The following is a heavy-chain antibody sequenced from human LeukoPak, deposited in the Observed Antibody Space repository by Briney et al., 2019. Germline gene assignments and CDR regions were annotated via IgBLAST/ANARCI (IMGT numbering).Heavy chain of an antibody. J-gene: IGHJ5*02. Sequence: SETLSLTCAVYGGSFSGYYWSWIRQPPGKGLEWIGSIYYSGSTYYNPSLKSRVTISVDTSKNQFSLKLTSVTAADTAVYYCARSQFYGSGSYQGRWFDPWGQGTLVTVPS. CDR1: GGSFSGYY. CDR3: ARSQFYGSGSYQGRWFDP. V-gene: IGHV4-34*01. D-gene: IGHD3-10*01. CDR2: IYYSGST.